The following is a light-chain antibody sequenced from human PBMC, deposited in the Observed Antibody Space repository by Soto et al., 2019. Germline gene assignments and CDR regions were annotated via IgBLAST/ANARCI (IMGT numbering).Light chain of an antibody. J-gene: IGKJ2*01. Sequence: DIQMTQSPSTLSASVGDRVTITCRASQSISSWLVWYQQKPGKAPKLLIYKASSLESGVPSRFSGSGSGTEFTLPISSLQPDDFATYYCQQYNSYLYTFGQGTKLEIK. CDR3: QQYNSYLYT. CDR1: QSISSW. V-gene: IGKV1-5*03. CDR2: KAS.